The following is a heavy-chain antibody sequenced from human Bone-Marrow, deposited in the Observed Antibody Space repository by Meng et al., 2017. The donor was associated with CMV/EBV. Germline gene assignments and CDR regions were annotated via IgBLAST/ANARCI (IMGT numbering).Heavy chain of an antibody. V-gene: IGHV3-30*04. CDR2: ISYDGSNK. J-gene: IGHJ5*02. D-gene: IGHD1-26*01. Sequence: MHWVRQAPSKGLEWVAVISYDGSNKYYADSVKGRFTISRDNSKNTLYLQMNSLRAEDTAVYYCARGRVTPPVRSNSGSYYLVRIWFDPWGQGTLVTVSS. CDR3: ARGRVTPPVRSNSGSYYLVRIWFDP.